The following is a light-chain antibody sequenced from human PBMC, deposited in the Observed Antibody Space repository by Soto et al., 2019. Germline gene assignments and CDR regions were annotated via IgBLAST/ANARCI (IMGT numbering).Light chain of an antibody. V-gene: IGKV3-15*01. CDR3: LQYYDWPPWT. CDR2: GAY. Sequence: EVMMTQSPATLSVSPGERATLSCRASQSVGSKLAWYQQIPGQAPGLLIYGAYTRATGIPARFSGSGSGTEFTLTISSLQSEDFAVYYCLQYYDWPPWTFGQGTKVEIK. J-gene: IGKJ1*01. CDR1: QSVGSK.